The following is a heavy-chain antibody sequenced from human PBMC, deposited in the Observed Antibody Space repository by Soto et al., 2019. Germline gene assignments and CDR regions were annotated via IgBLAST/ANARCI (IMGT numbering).Heavy chain of an antibody. V-gene: IGHV3-30*03. J-gene: IGHJ6*02. CDR2: ISYDGSNK. Sequence: GGSLRLSCAASGFTFSSYGMHWVRQAPGKGLEWVAVISYDGSNKYYADSVKGRFTISRDNSKNTLYLQMNSLRAEDTAVYYCATVYGEVNTIYYYYYYGMDVWGQGTTVTVSS. CDR3: ATVYGEVNTIYYYYYYGMDV. CDR1: GFTFSSYG. D-gene: IGHD4-17*01.